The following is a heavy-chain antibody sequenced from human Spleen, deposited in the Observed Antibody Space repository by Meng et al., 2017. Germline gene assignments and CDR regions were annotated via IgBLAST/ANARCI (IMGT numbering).Heavy chain of an antibody. CDR2: ISAYNGNT. Sequence: ASVKVSCKASGGTFSSYAISWVRQAPGQGLEWMGWISAYNGNTNYAQKLQGRVTMTTDTSTSTAYMELRSLRSDDTAVYYCSAAAGTRGDYYYYGMDVWGQGTTVTVSS. D-gene: IGHD6-13*01. CDR1: GGTFSSYA. J-gene: IGHJ6*02. CDR3: SAAAGTRGDYYYYGMDV. V-gene: IGHV1-18*01.